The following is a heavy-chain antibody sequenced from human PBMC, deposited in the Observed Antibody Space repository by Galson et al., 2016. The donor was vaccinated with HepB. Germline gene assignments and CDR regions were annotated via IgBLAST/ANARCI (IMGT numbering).Heavy chain of an antibody. J-gene: IGHJ4*02. CDR3: ARGSHYYDSSGPFAY. Sequence: SCKASGGTFSSYAISWVRQAPGQGLEWMGRIIPICATANYAQRFHGRVTITADESTSTAYMELSSLRSEDTAVYYCARGSHYYDSSGPFAYWGQGTLVTVSS. CDR2: IIPICATA. CDR1: GGTFSSYA. D-gene: IGHD3-22*01. V-gene: IGHV1-69*01.